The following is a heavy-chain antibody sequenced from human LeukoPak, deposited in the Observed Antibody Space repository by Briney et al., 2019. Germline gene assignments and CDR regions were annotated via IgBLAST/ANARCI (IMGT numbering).Heavy chain of an antibody. Sequence: SVKVSCKASGGTFSSYAISWVRQAPGQGLEWMGRIIPILGIANYAQKFQGRVTITADKSTSTAYMELSSLRSEDTAVYYCARSLNYGDFLFDYWGQGALVTVSS. CDR1: GGTFSSYA. CDR3: ARSLNYGDFLFDY. V-gene: IGHV1-69*04. J-gene: IGHJ4*02. D-gene: IGHD4-17*01. CDR2: IIPILGIA.